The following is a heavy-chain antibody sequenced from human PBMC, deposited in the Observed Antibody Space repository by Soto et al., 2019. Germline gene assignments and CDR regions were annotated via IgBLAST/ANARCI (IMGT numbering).Heavy chain of an antibody. V-gene: IGHV1-69*01. Sequence: QVRLVQSGAEVKRPASSVKVSCKASGGTFSNYAITWVRQAPGQGLEWKGGIIPVFGAANYAQKFQGRFTFTSDESTRTAFMELSILSSEDTAVYYCERTGEQHCTGTSSYAYYYYGLDVWGEGTTVTVSS. CDR3: ERTGEQHCTGTSSYAYYYYGLDV. CDR2: IIPVFGAA. J-gene: IGHJ6*04. CDR1: GGTFSNYA. D-gene: IGHD2-2*01.